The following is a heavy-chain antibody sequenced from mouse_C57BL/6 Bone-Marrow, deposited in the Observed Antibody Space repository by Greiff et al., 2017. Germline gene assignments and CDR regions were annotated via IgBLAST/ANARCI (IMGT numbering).Heavy chain of an antibody. J-gene: IGHJ2*01. CDR3: AGEGFFDY. CDR2: IYPGDGDT. Sequence: VQVVESGAELVKPGASVKISCKASGYAFSSYWMDWVKQRPGKGLEWIGQIYPGDGDTNYNGKFKGKATLTADKSSSTAYMQLSSLTSEDSAVYFCAGEGFFDYWGQGTTRTVSS. CDR1: GYAFSSYW. V-gene: IGHV1-80*01.